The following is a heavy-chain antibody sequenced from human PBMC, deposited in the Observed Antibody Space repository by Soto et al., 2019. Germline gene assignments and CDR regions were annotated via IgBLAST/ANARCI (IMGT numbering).Heavy chain of an antibody. V-gene: IGHV5-51*01. Sequence: PGESLKISCRCSGYTFSNFWIAWVGHLPGKGLEWMGIIYPGDHETRYSPSFHGKVTISADKSINTAYLQWSSLEASDSAFYYCARSPRSSPYFDYWGQGALVTVYS. CDR3: ARSPRSSPYFDY. CDR1: GYTFSNFW. CDR2: IYPGDHET. D-gene: IGHD6-13*01. J-gene: IGHJ4*02.